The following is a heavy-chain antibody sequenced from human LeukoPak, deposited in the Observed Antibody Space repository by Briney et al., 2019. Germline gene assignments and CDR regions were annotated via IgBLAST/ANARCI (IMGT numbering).Heavy chain of an antibody. CDR1: GFIFSNYW. J-gene: IGHJ4*02. Sequence: GGSLRLSCAASGFIFSNYWMTWVRQAPGKGLEWVANIKKDGSEKNYVDSVKGRFTISRDNAKNSLYLQMNSLRAEDTAVYYCARGGGYWSQGTLVTVSS. V-gene: IGHV3-7*01. CDR2: IKKDGSEK. CDR3: ARGGGY.